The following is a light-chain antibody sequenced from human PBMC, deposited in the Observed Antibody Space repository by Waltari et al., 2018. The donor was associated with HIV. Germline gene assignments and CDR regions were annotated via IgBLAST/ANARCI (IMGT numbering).Light chain of an antibody. CDR3: QSSDIRLHGLWV. CDR2: ANS. J-gene: IGLJ3*02. Sequence: QSLLTQPPSVSATPGQRITISCTGHKSNIGAGHDVHWYRQLPGTAPRLLIFANSNRPSGVPCRISGSKSTASASLAITGLQAEYEGYYYCQSSDIRLHGLWVFGGGTKVTVL. V-gene: IGLV1-40*01. CDR1: KSNIGAGHD.